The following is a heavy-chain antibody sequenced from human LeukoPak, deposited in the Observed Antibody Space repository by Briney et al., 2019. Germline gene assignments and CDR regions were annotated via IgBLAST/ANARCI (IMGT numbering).Heavy chain of an antibody. D-gene: IGHD3-10*01. CDR2: VTAGGDTT. Sequence: PGGALRLSCAASGFPFSNYAMSWIRQAPGKVLEWVATVTAGGDTTYYEDSVKGRFTISRDNSKNTLSLQMNSLRGEDTAKYFCSRVWYGELKVDVWGQGTTVTVSS. CDR1: GFPFSNYA. V-gene: IGHV3-23*01. CDR3: SRVWYGELKVDV. J-gene: IGHJ6*02.